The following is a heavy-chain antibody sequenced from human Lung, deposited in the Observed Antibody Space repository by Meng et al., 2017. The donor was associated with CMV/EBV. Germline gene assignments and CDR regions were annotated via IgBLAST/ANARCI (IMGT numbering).Heavy chain of an antibody. CDR2: MIPNSGGT. V-gene: IGHV1-8*01. CDR1: GHTFTSHD. J-gene: IGHJ4*02. Sequence: ASVKVSCKTVGHTFTSHDINWVRQATGQGLQSVGWMIPNSGGTGYAQNLQGRISMTGNTSISTAYMELTGLRSEDTAVYYCVIRIYCTSSNCHSLYGGQGTAVTLSS. D-gene: IGHD2-2*01. CDR3: VIRIYCTSSNCHSLY.